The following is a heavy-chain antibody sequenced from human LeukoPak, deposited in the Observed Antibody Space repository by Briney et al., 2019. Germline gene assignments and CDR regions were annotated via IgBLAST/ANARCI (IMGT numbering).Heavy chain of an antibody. CDR2: IYHSGST. V-gene: IGHV4-30-2*01. D-gene: IGHD3-3*02. CDR3: ARGLAGNWFDP. Sequence: SQTLSLTCAVSGGSISSGGYSWGWIRQPPGKGLEWIGYIYHSGSTYYNPSLKSRVAISVDRSKNQFSLKLSSVTAADTAVYYCARGLAGNWFDPWGQGTLVTVSS. CDR1: GGSISSGGYS. J-gene: IGHJ5*02.